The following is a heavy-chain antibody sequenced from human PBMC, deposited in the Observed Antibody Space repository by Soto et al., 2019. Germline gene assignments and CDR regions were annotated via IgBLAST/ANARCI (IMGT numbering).Heavy chain of an antibody. CDR1: GFTFSSYT. Sequence: LRLSCAASGFTFSSYTMHWVRQAPGKGLEWVSSISTSSTYRYIADSVTGRFTISRDNAQNSLYLQMTSLRAEDTAVYYCARDGSGAAANPYFDYWGQGTLVTVSS. V-gene: IGHV3-21*04. D-gene: IGHD2-2*01. CDR3: ARDGSGAAANPYFDY. CDR2: ISTSSTYR. J-gene: IGHJ4*02.